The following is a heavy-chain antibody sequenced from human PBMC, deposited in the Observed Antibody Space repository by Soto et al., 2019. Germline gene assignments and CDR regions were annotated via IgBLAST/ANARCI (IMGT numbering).Heavy chain of an antibody. D-gene: IGHD2-2*01. CDR2: ISSSSSTI. CDR1: GFTFSSYS. J-gene: IGHJ4*02. CDR3: AKGDDIVVVPAAHKTFLDY. Sequence: GGSLRLSCAASGFTFSSYSMNWVRQAPGKGLEWVSYISSSSSTIYYADSVKGRFTISRDNSKNTLYLQMNSLRAEDTAVYYCAKGDDIVVVPAAHKTFLDYWGQGTLVTVSS. V-gene: IGHV3-48*01.